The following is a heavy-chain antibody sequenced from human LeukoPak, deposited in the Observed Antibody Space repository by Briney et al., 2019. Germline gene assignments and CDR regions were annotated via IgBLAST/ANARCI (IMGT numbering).Heavy chain of an antibody. CDR3: AKDNRGGDPDAFDI. J-gene: IGHJ3*02. CDR2: ISGRGGST. Sequence: GASLGLSCAASGFTFSSYAMSWVRQPPGRGLEWVSAISGRGGSTYYADSVKGRFTISRDNSKNTLYLQMNSLRAEDTAVYYCAKDNRGGDPDAFDIWGQGTMVTVSS. D-gene: IGHD2-21*02. V-gene: IGHV3-23*01. CDR1: GFTFSSYA.